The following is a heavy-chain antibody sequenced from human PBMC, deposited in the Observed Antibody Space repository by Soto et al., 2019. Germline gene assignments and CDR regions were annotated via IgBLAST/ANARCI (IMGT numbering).Heavy chain of an antibody. J-gene: IGHJ6*02. Sequence: QVQLQESGPGLVKPSETLSLTCTVSGGSISSYYWNWIRQPPGKGLGWIGYIYYSGSTNYNPSLKSRVTISVDTSKNQFSLKLSSVTAADTAVYYCARDGGTYGMDVWGQGTTVTVSS. CDR3: ARDGGTYGMDV. D-gene: IGHD3-16*01. CDR1: GGSISSYY. CDR2: IYYSGST. V-gene: IGHV4-59*01.